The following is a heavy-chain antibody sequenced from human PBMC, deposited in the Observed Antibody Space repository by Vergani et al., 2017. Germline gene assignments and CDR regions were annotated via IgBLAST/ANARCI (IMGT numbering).Heavy chain of an antibody. Sequence: EVQLVESGGGLVQPGGSLRLSCAASGFTFSSYSMNWVRQAPGKGLEWVSYISSSSSTIYYADSVKGRFTISRDNAKNSLYLQMNSLRAEDTAVYYCARDNGGGYSEYNWFDPWGQGTLVTVSS. J-gene: IGHJ5*02. CDR1: GFTFSSYS. V-gene: IGHV3-48*01. CDR2: ISSSSSTI. D-gene: IGHD1-26*01. CDR3: ARDNGGGYSEYNWFDP.